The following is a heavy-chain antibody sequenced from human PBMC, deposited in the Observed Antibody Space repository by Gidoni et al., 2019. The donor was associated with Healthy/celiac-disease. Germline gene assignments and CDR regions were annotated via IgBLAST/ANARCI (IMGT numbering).Heavy chain of an antibody. CDR2: IWYDGSNK. Sequence: LEWVAVIWYDGSNKYYADSVKGRFTISRDNSKNTLYLQMNSLKAEDTAVYYCARARIAAAVLDYWGQGTLVXVSS. V-gene: IGHV3-33*01. D-gene: IGHD6-13*01. CDR3: ARARIAAAVLDY. J-gene: IGHJ4*02.